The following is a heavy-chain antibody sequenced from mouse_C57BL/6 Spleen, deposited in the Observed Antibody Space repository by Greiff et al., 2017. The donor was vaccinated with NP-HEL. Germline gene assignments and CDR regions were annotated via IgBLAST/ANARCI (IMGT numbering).Heavy chain of an antibody. CDR1: GYTFTSYW. D-gene: IGHD2-4*01. CDR2: IDPSDSET. Sequence: QVQLQQPGAELVRPGSSVKLSCKASGYTFTSYWMHWVKQRPIQGLEWIGNIDPSDSETHYNQKFKDKATLTVDKSSSTAYMQLNSLTSEDSAVYYCARAYDYDDGGDYWGQGTTLTVSS. J-gene: IGHJ2*01. V-gene: IGHV1-52*01. CDR3: ARAYDYDDGGDY.